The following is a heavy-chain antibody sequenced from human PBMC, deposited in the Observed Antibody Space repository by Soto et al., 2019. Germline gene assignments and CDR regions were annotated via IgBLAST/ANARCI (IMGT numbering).Heavy chain of an antibody. V-gene: IGHV3-72*01. D-gene: IGHD3-10*01. CDR2: SKNKADSYTT. CDR1: GFTFSDHY. CDR3: AVWGSWNDFGAA. J-gene: IGHJ4*02. Sequence: EVQLVESGGGLVQPGGSLRLSCAASGFTFSDHYMDWVRQAPGKGLEWVGRSKNKADSYTTEYAASVKGRFTISRDGSRNSLFVQMNSLKTEDTTVYYCAVWGSWNDFGAAWGQGILVTVSS.